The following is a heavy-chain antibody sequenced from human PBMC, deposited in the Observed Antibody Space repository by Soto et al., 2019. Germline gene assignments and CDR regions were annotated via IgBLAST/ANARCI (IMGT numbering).Heavy chain of an antibody. CDR2: IIPIFGTA. V-gene: IGHV1-69*12. D-gene: IGHD3-10*01. CDR3: ARDDITMVRGVIIRRDYFAY. J-gene: IGHJ4*02. Sequence: QVQLVQSGAEVKKPGSSVKVSCKASGGTFSSYAISWVRQAPGQGLEWMGGIIPIFGTANYAQKFQGRVTITADESTSTAYMELSSLRSEDTAVYYCARDDITMVRGVIIRRDYFAYWGQGTLVTVSS. CDR1: GGTFSSYA.